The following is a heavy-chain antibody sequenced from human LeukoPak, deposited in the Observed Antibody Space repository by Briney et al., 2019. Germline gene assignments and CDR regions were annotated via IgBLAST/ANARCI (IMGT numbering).Heavy chain of an antibody. Sequence: GGSLRLSCAASGFTFSNAWMSWVRQAPGKGLEWVGRIKSKTDGGTTDYAAPVKGGFTISRDDSKNTLYLQMNSLRTEDTAVYYCTTTPKRWLQLILAYYMDVWGKGTTVTVSS. J-gene: IGHJ6*03. CDR3: TTTPKRWLQLILAYYMDV. D-gene: IGHD5-24*01. V-gene: IGHV3-15*01. CDR2: IKSKTDGGTT. CDR1: GFTFSNAW.